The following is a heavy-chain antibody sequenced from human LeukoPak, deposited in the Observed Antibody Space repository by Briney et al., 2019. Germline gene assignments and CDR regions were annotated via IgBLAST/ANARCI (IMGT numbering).Heavy chain of an antibody. V-gene: IGHV1-69*05. D-gene: IGHD6-13*01. J-gene: IGHJ4*02. CDR3: ARGGVAQQLGRYRFDY. Sequence: GASVKVSCKASGYTFTSYAISWVRQAPGQGLEWMGGIIPIFGTANYAQKFQGRVTITTDESTSTAYMELSSLRSEDTAVYYCARGGVAQQLGRYRFDYWGQGPLVTVSS. CDR1: GYTFTSYA. CDR2: IIPIFGTA.